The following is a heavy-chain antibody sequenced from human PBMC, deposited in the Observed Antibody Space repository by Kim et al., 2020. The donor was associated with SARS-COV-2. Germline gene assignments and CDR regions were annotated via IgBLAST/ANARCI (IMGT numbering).Heavy chain of an antibody. D-gene: IGHD6-13*01. CDR1: GYTLTELS. CDR2: FDPEDGET. Sequence: ASVKVYCKVSGYTLTELSMHWVRQAPGKGLEWMGGFDPEDGETIYAQKCQGGVTMTEDTSTGAAYMELSSLRSEETAVYYCATVLPCQQLVVVRFDLWCRGTLVTVSS. V-gene: IGHV1-24*01. CDR3: ATVLPCQQLVVVRFDL. J-gene: IGHJ2*01.